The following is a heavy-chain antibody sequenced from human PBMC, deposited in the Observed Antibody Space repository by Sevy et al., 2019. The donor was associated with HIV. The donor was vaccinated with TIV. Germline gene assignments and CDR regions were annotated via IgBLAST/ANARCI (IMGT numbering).Heavy chain of an antibody. CDR1: GFTFGDYA. CDR2: IRSKAYGGTT. V-gene: IGHV3-49*03. CDR3: TRDRIAVAGPQFDY. D-gene: IGHD6-19*01. Sequence: GGSLRLSCTASGFTFGDYAMSWFRQAPGKGLEWVGFIRSKAYGGTTEYAASVKGRFIISRDDSKSIAYLQMNSLKTEDTAVYYCTRDRIAVAGPQFDYWGQGTLVTVSS. J-gene: IGHJ4*01.